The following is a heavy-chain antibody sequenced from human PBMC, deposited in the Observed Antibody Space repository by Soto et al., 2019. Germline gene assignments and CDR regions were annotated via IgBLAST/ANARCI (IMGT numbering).Heavy chain of an antibody. J-gene: IGHJ3*02. CDR2: ISSSGSTI. D-gene: IGHD3-3*01. Sequence: GSLRLSCAASGFTFSSYEMNWVRQTPGKGLEWVSYISSSGSTIYCADSVKGRFTISRDNAKNSLYLQMNSLRAEDTAVYYCARDGFGDYDFWSGYYTLAFDIWGQGTMVTVSS. V-gene: IGHV3-48*03. CDR3: ARDGFGDYDFWSGYYTLAFDI. CDR1: GFTFSSYE.